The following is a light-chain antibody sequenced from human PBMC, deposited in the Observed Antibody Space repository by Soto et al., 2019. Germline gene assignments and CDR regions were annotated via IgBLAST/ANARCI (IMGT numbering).Light chain of an antibody. J-gene: IGLJ1*01. Sequence: QSVLXQPASVSASPGQSITISCTGTSSDVGSYNLVSWYQQHPGKAPKLMIYEVSKRPSGVSNRFSGSKSGNTASLTISGLQAEDEADYYCCSYAGSSIPYVFGTGTKVTVL. CDR2: EVS. V-gene: IGLV2-23*02. CDR3: CSYAGSSIPYV. CDR1: SSDVGSYNL.